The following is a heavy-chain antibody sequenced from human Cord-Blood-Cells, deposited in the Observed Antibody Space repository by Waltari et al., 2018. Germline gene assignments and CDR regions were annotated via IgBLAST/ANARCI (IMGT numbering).Heavy chain of an antibody. V-gene: IGHV3-7*01. Sequence: EVQLVESGGGLVQPGGSLRLSCAASGFTFSSYWMSWGRQAPGKGLEWVANRKQGGSEKYYVGSVKGRVTVSRDNAKNSLCLQMNSLRAEDTAVYYCARESGVIDYWGQGTLVTVSS. CDR2: RKQGGSEK. CDR1: GFTFSSYW. J-gene: IGHJ4*02. D-gene: IGHD3-10*01. CDR3: ARESGVIDY.